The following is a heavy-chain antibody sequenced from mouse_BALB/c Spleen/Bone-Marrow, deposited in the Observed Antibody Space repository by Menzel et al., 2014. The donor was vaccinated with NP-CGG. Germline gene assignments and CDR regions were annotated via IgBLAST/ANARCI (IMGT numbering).Heavy chain of an antibody. CDR1: GYTFTDYA. D-gene: IGHD1-1*01. CDR3: ARESAYYGYFDY. J-gene: IGHJ2*01. V-gene: IGHV1-67*01. Sequence: VQLQQSGPELVRPGVSVKISCEGSGYTFTDYAMHWVKQSHAKSLEWIGVISTYYGNTNYNQKFKGKATMTVDKSSSTAYMELARLTSEDSAIYYCARESAYYGYFDYWGQGTTLTVSS. CDR2: ISTYYGNT.